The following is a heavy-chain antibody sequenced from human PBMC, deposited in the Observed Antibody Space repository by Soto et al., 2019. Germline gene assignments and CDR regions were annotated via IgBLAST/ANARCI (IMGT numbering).Heavy chain of an antibody. Sequence: ASVKVSCKASGYTFTSYGMSWARQAPGQGLEWMGWISAYNGNTNYAQKLQGRVTMTTDTSSSTAYMELRSLRSDDTAVYYCARVFRILVVEEQGAFDIWGQGTMVTVSS. CDR3: ARVFRILVVEEQGAFDI. CDR1: GYTFTSYG. D-gene: IGHD2-15*01. CDR2: ISAYNGNT. V-gene: IGHV1-18*01. J-gene: IGHJ3*02.